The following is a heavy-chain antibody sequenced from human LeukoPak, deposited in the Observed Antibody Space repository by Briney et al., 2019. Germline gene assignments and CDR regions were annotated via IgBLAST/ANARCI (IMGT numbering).Heavy chain of an antibody. V-gene: IGHV4-39*07. Sequence: PSETLSLTCTVSGGSISSSSYYWGWIRQPPGKGLEWIGSIYYSGSTYYNPSLKSRVTISVDTSKNQFSLKLSSVTAADTAVYYCARARYSYGNYYYYYMDVWGKGTTVTVSS. CDR1: GGSISSSSYY. D-gene: IGHD5-18*01. CDR2: IYYSGST. J-gene: IGHJ6*03. CDR3: ARARYSYGNYYYYYMDV.